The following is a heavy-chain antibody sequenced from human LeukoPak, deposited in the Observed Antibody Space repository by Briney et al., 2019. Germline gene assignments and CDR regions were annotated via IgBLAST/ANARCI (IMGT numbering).Heavy chain of an antibody. Sequence: PGGSLRLSCAASGFTFSSYAMHWVRQAPGKGLEWVAVISYDGSNKYYADSVKGRFTISRDNSKNTLYLQMNSLRAEDTAVHYCARQHDYGDYTTFDYWGQGTLVTVSS. CDR1: GFTFSSYA. J-gene: IGHJ4*02. V-gene: IGHV3-30-3*01. D-gene: IGHD4-17*01. CDR3: ARQHDYGDYTTFDY. CDR2: ISYDGSNK.